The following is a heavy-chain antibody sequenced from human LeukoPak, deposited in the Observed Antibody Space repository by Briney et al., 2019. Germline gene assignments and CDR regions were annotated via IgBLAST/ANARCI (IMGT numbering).Heavy chain of an antibody. V-gene: IGHV5-51*01. D-gene: IGHD5-18*01. CDR2: IYPGGSDT. CDR3: ARLKGGYSYGYVFDY. Sequence: GESLQICCQGSGYIFTSYWIGWVRQMPGKGVEWMGIIYPGGSDTRYSPSFQGQVTISADKSISSAYLQWSSLKASDTAMYYCARLKGGYSYGYVFDYWGQGTLVTVSS. J-gene: IGHJ4*02. CDR1: GYIFTSYW.